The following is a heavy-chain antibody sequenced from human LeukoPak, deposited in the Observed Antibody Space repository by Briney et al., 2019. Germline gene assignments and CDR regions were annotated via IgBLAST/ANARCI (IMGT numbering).Heavy chain of an antibody. CDR1: GGSISSSSYY. Sequence: SETMSLTCTVSGGSISSSSYYWGWLRQPPGKALEWIGSIYYSGSTYYNPSLKSRVTISVDTSKNQFSLKLSSVTAADTAVYYCASGIVVVVAATYYSNSWGQGTLVTVSS. V-gene: IGHV4-39*01. J-gene: IGHJ4*02. CDR2: IYYSGST. CDR3: ASGIVVVVAATYYSNS. D-gene: IGHD2-15*01.